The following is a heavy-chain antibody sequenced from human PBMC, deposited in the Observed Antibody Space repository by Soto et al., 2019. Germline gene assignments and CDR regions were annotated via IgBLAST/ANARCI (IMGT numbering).Heavy chain of an antibody. V-gene: IGHV1-46*03. Sequence: GASVKVSCKASGYTFTSYYMHWVRQAPGQGLEWMGIINPSGGSTSYAQKFQGRVTMTRDTSTSTVYMELSSLRSEDTAVYYCARDRRSSDYYYYYYYMDVWGKGTTVNVSS. D-gene: IGHD6-6*01. J-gene: IGHJ6*03. CDR1: GYTFTSYY. CDR3: ARDRRSSDYYYYYYYMDV. CDR2: INPSGGST.